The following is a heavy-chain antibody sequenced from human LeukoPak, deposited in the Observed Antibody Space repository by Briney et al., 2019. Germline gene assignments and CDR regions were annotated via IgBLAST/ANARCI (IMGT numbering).Heavy chain of an antibody. V-gene: IGHV2-5*02. D-gene: IGHD2-15*01. Sequence: SGPTLVKPTETLTLVCTFSGFSLTSNGVGVGWIRQPPGKALEGLALIYWDDEERYNPSLRTRLTITKDTSNSQVVLTLTNMDPVDTATYYCAHLYFYNNAGYSRAFDYWGQGILVTVSS. CDR1: GFSLTSNGVG. CDR2: IYWDDEE. CDR3: AHLYFYNNAGYSRAFDY. J-gene: IGHJ4*02.